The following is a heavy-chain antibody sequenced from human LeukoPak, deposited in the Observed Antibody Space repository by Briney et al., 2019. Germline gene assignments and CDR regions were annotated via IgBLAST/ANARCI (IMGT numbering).Heavy chain of an antibody. J-gene: IGHJ6*03. D-gene: IGHD2-2*02. CDR2: INHSGST. Sequence: GSLRLSCAASGFTFSTYAMSWVRQPPGKGLEWIGEINHSGSTNYNPSLKSRVTISVDTSKNQFSLKLSSVTAADTAVYYCARAQGRYCSSTSCYRSKNYYYYYMDVWGKGTTVTVSS. CDR1: GFTFSTYA. V-gene: IGHV4-34*01. CDR3: ARAQGRYCSSTSCYRSKNYYYYYMDV.